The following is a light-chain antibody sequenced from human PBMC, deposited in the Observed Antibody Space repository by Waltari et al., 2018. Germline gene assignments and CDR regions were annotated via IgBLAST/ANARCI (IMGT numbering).Light chain of an antibody. CDR1: TSNIGAGYD. Sequence: QSVLTQPPSVSGAPGPRVTISCTGRTSNIGAGYDVPWYQQLPGTSPKLLIYGDSNRPSGIPDRFSASKSGTSASLAISGLRSEDEADYYCAARDDSLSAPVFFGGGTKLTVL. CDR3: AARDDSLSAPVF. CDR2: GDS. V-gene: IGLV1-40*01. J-gene: IGLJ2*01.